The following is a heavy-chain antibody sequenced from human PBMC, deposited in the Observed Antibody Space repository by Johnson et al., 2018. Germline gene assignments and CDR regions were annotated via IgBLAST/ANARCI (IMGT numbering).Heavy chain of an antibody. D-gene: IGHD3-22*01. CDR2: INPSGSGA. CDR3: ARDNSKCESSGRCYWYFDV. CDR1: GYTFTRHW. J-gene: IGHJ2*01. V-gene: IGHV1-46*04. Sequence: QVQLVQSGAEVKKPGASVKVSCKASGYTFTRHWMHWVRQGPGQGFEWMGVINPSGSGATYAQTLPGRATMPRGTSKSPDFLELNSLRPEDTAVYYCARDNSKCESSGRCYWYFDVWGRGTLVTVSS.